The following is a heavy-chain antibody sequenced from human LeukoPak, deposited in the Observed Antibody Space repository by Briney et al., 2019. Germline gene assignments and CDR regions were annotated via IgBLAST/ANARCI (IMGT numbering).Heavy chain of an antibody. CDR2: INSSGST. CDR3: ARQRAADAFDI. CDR1: SGSICSSGYY. D-gene: IGHD6-13*01. Sequence: SETLSLTCTVSSGSICSSGYYWGWIRQPPGKGLEWIGVINSSGSTYYNPSLKGRVSISVDTSNNQFSLKLSSVTAADTAVYYCARQRAADAFDIWGQGTLVIVFS. V-gene: IGHV4-39*01. J-gene: IGHJ3*02.